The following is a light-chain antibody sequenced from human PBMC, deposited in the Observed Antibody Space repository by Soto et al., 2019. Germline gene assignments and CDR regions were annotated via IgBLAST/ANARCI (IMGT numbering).Light chain of an antibody. CDR1: SSDVGSYNL. CDR3: SSYAGSYSVV. V-gene: IGLV2-23*02. CDR2: EVN. Sequence: QSVLAQPASVSGSPGQSITISCTGTSSDVGSYNLVSWYQQHPGKAPKLMIYEVNQRSSRVPDRFSGSKSGNTASLTISGLQAEDEADYYCSSYAGSYSVVFGGGTKVTVL. J-gene: IGLJ2*01.